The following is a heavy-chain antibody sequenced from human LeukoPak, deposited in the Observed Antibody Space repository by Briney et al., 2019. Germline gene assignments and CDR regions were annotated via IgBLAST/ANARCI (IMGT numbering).Heavy chain of an antibody. CDR1: GFTVSSNY. J-gene: IGHJ4*02. Sequence: PGGSLRLSCAASGFTVSSNYMSWVRQAPGKGLEWVSVIYSGGSTYYADSVKGRFTISRDNSKNTLYLQMNSLRAEDAAVYYCARDAPPVTAAPFDYWGQGTLVTVSS. D-gene: IGHD2-15*01. CDR3: ARDAPPVTAAPFDY. V-gene: IGHV3-66*01. CDR2: IYSGGST.